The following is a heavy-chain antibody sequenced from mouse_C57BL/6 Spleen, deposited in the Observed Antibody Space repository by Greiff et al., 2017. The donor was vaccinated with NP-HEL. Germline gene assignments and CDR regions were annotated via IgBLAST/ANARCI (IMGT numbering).Heavy chain of an antibody. Sequence: QVQLKESGPGLVQPSQSLSITCTVSGFSLTSYGVHWVRQSPGKGLEWLGVIWSGGSTDYNAAFISRLSISKDNSKSQVFFKMNSLQADDTAIYYCATAIYYDYDGWYFDVWGTGTTVTVSS. V-gene: IGHV2-2*01. J-gene: IGHJ1*03. D-gene: IGHD2-4*01. CDR2: IWSGGST. CDR1: GFSLTSYG. CDR3: ATAIYYDYDGWYFDV.